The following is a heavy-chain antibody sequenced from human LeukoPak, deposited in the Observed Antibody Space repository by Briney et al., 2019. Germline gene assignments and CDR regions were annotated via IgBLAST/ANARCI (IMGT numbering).Heavy chain of an antibody. J-gene: IGHJ4*02. CDR2: INPNSGGT. CDR1: GYTFTGYY. D-gene: IGHD1-26*01. CDR3: ARVGAWQLLGSIDY. V-gene: IGHV1-2*02. Sequence: ASVKVSCKASGYTFTGYYMHWVRQAPGQGLEGMGWINPNSGGTNYAQKFQGRVTMTRDTSISTAYMELSRLRSDDTAVYYCARVGAWQLLGSIDYWGQGTLVTVSS.